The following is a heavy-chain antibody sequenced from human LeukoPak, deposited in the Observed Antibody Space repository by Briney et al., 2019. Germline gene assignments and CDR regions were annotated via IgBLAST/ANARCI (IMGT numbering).Heavy chain of an antibody. CDR1: GGSISSGSYY. Sequence: SQTLSLTCTVSGGSISSGSYYWSWIRQPAGKGLEWIGRIYTSGSTNYNPSLKSRVTISVDTSKNQFSLKLSSVTAADTAVYYCARDYYYDPRNAFDIWGQGTMVTVSS. CDR2: IYTSGST. J-gene: IGHJ3*02. D-gene: IGHD3-22*01. V-gene: IGHV4-61*02. CDR3: ARDYYYDPRNAFDI.